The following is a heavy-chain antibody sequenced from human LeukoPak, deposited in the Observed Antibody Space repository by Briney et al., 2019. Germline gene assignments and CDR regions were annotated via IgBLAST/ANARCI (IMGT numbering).Heavy chain of an antibody. D-gene: IGHD3-22*01. J-gene: IGHJ6*03. V-gene: IGHV4-59*01. CDR1: GGSISNYY. CDR3: TRGSIAYYDMDV. CDR2: IYYSGRT. Sequence: SETLSLTCTVSGGSISNYYWSWIRQPPGKGLEWIGYIYYSGRTSYNPSLKSPVTISVDTSKNQFSLKLRSVTAADTAVYYCTRGSIAYYDMDVWGKGTTVTISS.